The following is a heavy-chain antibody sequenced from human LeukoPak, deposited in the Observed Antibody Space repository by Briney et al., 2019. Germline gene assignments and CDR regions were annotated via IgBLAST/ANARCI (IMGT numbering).Heavy chain of an antibody. Sequence: GGSLRLSCAASGFTFSDYYMSWIRQAPGKGLEWVSYISSSGSTIYYADSVKGRFTISRDNAKNSLYLRMNSLRAEDTAVYYCARDNGYCSGGSCYSRLKSGYFDYWGQGTLVTVSS. J-gene: IGHJ4*02. D-gene: IGHD2-15*01. V-gene: IGHV3-11*01. CDR2: ISSSGSTI. CDR3: ARDNGYCSGGSCYSRLKSGYFDY. CDR1: GFTFSDYY.